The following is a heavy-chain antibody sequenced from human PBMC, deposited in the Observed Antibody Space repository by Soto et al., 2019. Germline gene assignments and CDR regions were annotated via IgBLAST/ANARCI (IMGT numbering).Heavy chain of an antibody. CDR3: ARLGSAARMHFDY. J-gene: IGHJ4*02. D-gene: IGHD6-6*01. CDR1: GGTFSSYA. Sequence: ASVKVSCKASGGTFSSYAISWVRQAPGQGLEWMGGIIPIFGTANYAQKFQSRVTITADESTSTAYMELSSLRSEDTAVYYCARLGSAARMHFDYWGQGTLVTVSS. V-gene: IGHV1-69*13. CDR2: IIPIFGTA.